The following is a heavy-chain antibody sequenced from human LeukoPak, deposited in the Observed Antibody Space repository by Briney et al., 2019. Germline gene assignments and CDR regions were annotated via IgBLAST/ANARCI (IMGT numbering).Heavy chain of an antibody. CDR2: ISSSSSYI. CDR1: GFTFSSYS. J-gene: IGHJ6*04. V-gene: IGHV3-21*01. D-gene: IGHD2-15*01. Sequence: GGSLRLSCAASGFTFSSYSMNWVRQAPGKGLEWVSSISSSSSYIYYADSVKGRFTISRDNAKNSLYLQMNSLRAEDTAVYYCARDDGGTGMDGWGKGTTVTVSS. CDR3: ARDDGGTGMDG.